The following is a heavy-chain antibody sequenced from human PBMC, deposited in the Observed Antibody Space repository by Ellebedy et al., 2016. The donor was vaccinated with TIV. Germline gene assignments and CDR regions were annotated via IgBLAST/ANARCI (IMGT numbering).Heavy chain of an antibody. D-gene: IGHD2-2*01. CDR1: GYTFTSYG. Sequence: AASVKVSCKASGYTFTSYGISWVRQAPGQGLEWMGWISAYNGNTNYAQKLQGRVTMTTDTSTSTAYMELRSLRSDDTAVYYCERVGKYCSSFSCYEDSWGQGTLVTVSS. J-gene: IGHJ4*02. V-gene: IGHV1-18*04. CDR3: ERVGKYCSSFSCYEDS. CDR2: ISAYNGNT.